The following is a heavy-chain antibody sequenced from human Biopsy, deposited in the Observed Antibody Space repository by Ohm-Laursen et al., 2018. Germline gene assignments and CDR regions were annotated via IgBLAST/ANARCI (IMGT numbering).Heavy chain of an antibody. D-gene: IGHD3-22*01. CDR3: TRGGYYYDSLAYYYWFDP. CDR2: INAKTGDT. V-gene: IGHV1-2*02. Sequence: SVKVSCKASGYTFTGYRVHWVRQAPGQGLEWMGWINAKTGDTNYAQKFQGRVTMTRDTSISTAYVDLSSLRSDDTAVYYCTRGGYYYDSLAYYYWFDPWGQGTLVTVSS. J-gene: IGHJ5*02. CDR1: GYTFTGYR.